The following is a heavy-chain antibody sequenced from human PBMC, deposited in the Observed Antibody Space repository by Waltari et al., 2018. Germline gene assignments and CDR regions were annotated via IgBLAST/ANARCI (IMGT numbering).Heavy chain of an antibody. J-gene: IGHJ5*02. CDR2: ISWNSGSI. D-gene: IGHD4-4*01. CDR1: GFTFADYA. Sequence: EVQLVESGGGLVQPGRSLRLSCAASGFTFADYAMHWVRQAPGKGLEWVSGISWNSGSIGYADSVKGRFTISRDNAKNSLYLQMNSLRAEDTALYYCAKAPDSNYVSTYNWFDPWGQGTLVTVSS. V-gene: IGHV3-9*01. CDR3: AKAPDSNYVSTYNWFDP.